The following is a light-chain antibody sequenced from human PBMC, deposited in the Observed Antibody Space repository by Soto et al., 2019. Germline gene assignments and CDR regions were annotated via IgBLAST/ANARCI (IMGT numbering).Light chain of an antibody. CDR1: SGHSSYA. Sequence: QLVLTQSPSASASLGASVKLTCTLSSGHSSYAIAWHQKQPGKGPRYLMDLNNDGSHTKGDGIPDRFSGSSSGADRFLSISSLRSEDEADYYCQTWGTGFQFFGGGTKLTVL. J-gene: IGLJ2*01. CDR2: LNNDGSH. CDR3: QTWGTGFQF. V-gene: IGLV4-69*01.